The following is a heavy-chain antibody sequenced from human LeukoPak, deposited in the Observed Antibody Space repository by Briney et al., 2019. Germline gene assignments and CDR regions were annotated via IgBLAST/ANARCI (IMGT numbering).Heavy chain of an antibody. Sequence: SETLSLTCAVYGGSFSGYYWSWIRQPPGKGLEWIGEINHSGSTNYNPSLKSRVTISVDTSKNQFSLKLSSVTAADTAVYYCARRKTEAAGTSVYYYGMDVWGQGTTVTVSS. CDR3: ARRKTEAAGTSVYYYGMDV. CDR2: INHSGST. CDR1: GGSFSGYY. V-gene: IGHV4-34*01. J-gene: IGHJ6*02. D-gene: IGHD6-13*01.